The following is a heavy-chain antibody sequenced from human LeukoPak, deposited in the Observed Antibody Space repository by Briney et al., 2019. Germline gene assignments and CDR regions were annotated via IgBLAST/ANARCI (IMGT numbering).Heavy chain of an antibody. V-gene: IGHV1-69*06. CDR2: IIPMFGTA. D-gene: IGHD5-18*01. CDR3: ASGYSFGFDY. Sequence: ASVKVSCKASGGTFSSYEISWVRQAPGQGLEWMGGIIPMFGTAKYAQKFQGRVTITADKSTSTAYMELRSLRSDDTAVYYCASGYSFGFDYWGQGTLVTVSS. J-gene: IGHJ4*02. CDR1: GGTFSSYE.